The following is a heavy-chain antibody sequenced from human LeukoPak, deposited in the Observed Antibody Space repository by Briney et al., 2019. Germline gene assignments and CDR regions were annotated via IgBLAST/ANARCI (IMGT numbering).Heavy chain of an antibody. V-gene: IGHV3-23*01. Sequence: GGSLRLSCATAGFTFSSYAMSWVRQAPGKGVEWVSAISGSGGSTYYADSVKGRFTISRDNSKNTLYLQMNSLRAEDTAVYYCAKDGQGRYFDWLPHDWGQGTLVTVSS. CDR3: AKDGQGRYFDWLPHD. CDR1: GFTFSSYA. CDR2: ISGSGGST. J-gene: IGHJ4*02. D-gene: IGHD3-9*01.